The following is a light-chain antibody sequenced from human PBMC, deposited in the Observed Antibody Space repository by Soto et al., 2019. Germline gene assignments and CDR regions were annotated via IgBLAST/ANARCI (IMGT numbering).Light chain of an antibody. CDR3: SSYAGSNNYV. V-gene: IGLV2-8*01. Sequence: QSALTQPPSASGSTGQSVTISCTGTSSDVGGYNYVSWYQQHPGKAPKLMIYEVSKRPSGVPDRFSGSKSGNTASLTVSGLQAEDEADYYCSSYAGSNNYVFGTRTKLTVL. CDR1: SSDVGGYNY. CDR2: EVS. J-gene: IGLJ1*01.